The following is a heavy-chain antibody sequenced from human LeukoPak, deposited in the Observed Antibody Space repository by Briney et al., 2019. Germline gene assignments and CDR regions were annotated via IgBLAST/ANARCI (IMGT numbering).Heavy chain of an antibody. D-gene: IGHD6-13*01. CDR2: ISSSSSYI. V-gene: IGHV3-21*01. Sequence: PGESLRLSCAASGFTFSSYSMNWVRQAPGKGLELVSSISSSSSYIYYADSVKGRFTISRDNAKNSLYLQMNSLRAEDTAVYYCARDSAAAGTGGDFDYWGQGTLVTVSS. CDR3: ARDSAAAGTGGDFDY. J-gene: IGHJ4*02. CDR1: GFTFSSYS.